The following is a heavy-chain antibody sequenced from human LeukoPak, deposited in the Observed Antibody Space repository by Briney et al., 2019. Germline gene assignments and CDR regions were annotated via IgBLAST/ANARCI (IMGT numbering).Heavy chain of an antibody. CDR2: INSDGSST. D-gene: IGHD6-13*01. Sequence: PGGSLRLSCAASGLTFSGHWMYWVRQAPGKGLVWVSRINSDGSSTSYADSVKGRFTISRDNAKNTLYLQMNSLRAEDTAVYYCARPQRIAAAGTIDYWGQGTLVTVSS. CDR1: GLTFSGHW. J-gene: IGHJ4*02. V-gene: IGHV3-74*01. CDR3: ARPQRIAAAGTIDY.